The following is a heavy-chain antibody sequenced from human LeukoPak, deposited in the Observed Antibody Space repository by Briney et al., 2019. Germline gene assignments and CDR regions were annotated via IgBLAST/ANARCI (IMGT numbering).Heavy chain of an antibody. CDR3: ARGATVTTFVSSQRDYYYYHGMDV. V-gene: IGHV3-33*01. D-gene: IGHD4-17*01. J-gene: IGHJ6*02. CDR1: GFTFSNYG. CDR2: IWYDGSNK. Sequence: GGSLRLSCAASGFTFSNYGMHWVRQAPGKGLEWVAVIWYDGSNKYYADSVKGRSTISRDNSKNTLYLQMNSLRAEDTAVYYCARGATVTTFVSSQRDYYYYHGMDVWGQGTTVTVSS.